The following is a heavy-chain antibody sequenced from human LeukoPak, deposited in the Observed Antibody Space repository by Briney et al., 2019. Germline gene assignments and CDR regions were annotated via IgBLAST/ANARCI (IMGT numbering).Heavy chain of an antibody. CDR2: ISGSGGST. D-gene: IGHD2-8*01. CDR1: GFTFSSYA. Sequence: GGSLRLSCAASGFTFSSYAMSWVRQAPGKGLEWVSAISGSGGSTYYEDSVKGRFPISRDNSKNTLYLQMNSLRAEDTAVYYCAKDLVLMVYAIFGYWGQGTLVTVSS. V-gene: IGHV3-23*01. CDR3: AKDLVLMVYAIFGY. J-gene: IGHJ4*02.